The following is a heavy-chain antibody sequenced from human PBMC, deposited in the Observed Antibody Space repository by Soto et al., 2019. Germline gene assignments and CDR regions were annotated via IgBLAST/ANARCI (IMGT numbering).Heavy chain of an antibody. CDR1: GFTFSSYA. J-gene: IGHJ4*02. Sequence: GGSLRLSCAASGFTFSSYAMHWVRQAPGKVLEYVSSISSNGGSTYYANSVKGIFTISRDNSKNTLYLQMGSLRAVDMAVYYCARVSQSRLDYWGQGTLVTVSS. CDR2: ISSNGGST. V-gene: IGHV3-64*01. CDR3: ARVSQSRLDY.